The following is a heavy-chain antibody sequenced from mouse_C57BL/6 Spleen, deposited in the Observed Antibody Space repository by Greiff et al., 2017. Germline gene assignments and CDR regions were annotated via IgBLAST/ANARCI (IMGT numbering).Heavy chain of an antibody. Sequence: VQRVESGAELARPGASVKMSCKASGYTFTSYTMHWVKQRPGQGLEWIGYINPSSGYTKYNQKFKDKATLTADKSSSTAYMQLSSLTSEDSAVYYCARSGGYYDYEGWFAYWGQGTLVTGSA. CDR2: INPSSGYT. J-gene: IGHJ3*01. CDR3: ARSGGYYDYEGWFAY. V-gene: IGHV1-4*01. CDR1: GYTFTSYT. D-gene: IGHD2-4*01.